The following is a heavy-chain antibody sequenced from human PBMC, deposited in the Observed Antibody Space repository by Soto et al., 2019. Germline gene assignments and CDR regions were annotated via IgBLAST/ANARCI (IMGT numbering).Heavy chain of an antibody. CDR1: GFTFDDYA. V-gene: IGHV3-9*01. J-gene: IGHJ4*02. D-gene: IGHD2-8*01. CDR2: ISWNSGSI. CDR3: AEDRADGPFAY. Sequence: EVQLVESGGGLVQPGRSLRLSCAASGFTFDDYAMHWVRQAPGKGLEWVSGISWNSGSIGYADSVKGRFTISRDNAKNSLYLQMNSLRAEDTALYYCAEDRADGPFAYWGQGTLVTVSS.